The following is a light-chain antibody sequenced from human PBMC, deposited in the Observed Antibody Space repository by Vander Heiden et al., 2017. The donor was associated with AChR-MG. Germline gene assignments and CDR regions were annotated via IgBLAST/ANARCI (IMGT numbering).Light chain of an antibody. J-gene: IGKJ4*01. Sequence: DIVMTQSPLSLPVTPGEPASIPCRSSQSLLHTNGYNYLDWYVQKPGQSPRLLIYLGSNRASGVPDRFSGSESGTDFTLKISRVEAEDVGLYYCMQAIQTPLTFGGGTKVEIK. V-gene: IGKV2-28*01. CDR3: MQAIQTPLT. CDR2: LGS. CDR1: QSLLHTNGYNY.